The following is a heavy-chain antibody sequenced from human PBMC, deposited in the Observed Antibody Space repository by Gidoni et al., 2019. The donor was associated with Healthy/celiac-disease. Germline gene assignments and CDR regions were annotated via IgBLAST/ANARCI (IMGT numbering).Heavy chain of an antibody. CDR2: IMPIFGTA. J-gene: IGHJ6*02. CDR3: ARDFRSYYGMDV. V-gene: IGHV1-69*06. CDR1: GGTFSSYA. Sequence: QVQLVQSGAEVKKPGSSVKVSCKASGGTFSSYAISWVRQAPGQGLEWMGGIMPIFGTANHAPKFQGRVTITAVKSTSTAYMELSSLRSEDTAVYYCARDFRSYYGMDVWGQGTTVTVSS.